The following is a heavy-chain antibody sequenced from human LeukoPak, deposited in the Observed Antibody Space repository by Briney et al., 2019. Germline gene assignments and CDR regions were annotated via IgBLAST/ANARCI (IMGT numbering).Heavy chain of an antibody. CDR2: ISSSSSYI. D-gene: IGHD3-22*01. Sequence: PGGSLRLSCAASGFTFSSYSMNWVRQAPGKGLEWVSSISSSSSYIYYADSVKGRFTISRDNAKNSLYLQMNSLRAEDTALYYCAKDFKPYYYDSSGYYYGTSYWGQGTLVTVSS. J-gene: IGHJ4*02. CDR1: GFTFSSYS. CDR3: AKDFKPYYYDSSGYYYGTSY. V-gene: IGHV3-21*04.